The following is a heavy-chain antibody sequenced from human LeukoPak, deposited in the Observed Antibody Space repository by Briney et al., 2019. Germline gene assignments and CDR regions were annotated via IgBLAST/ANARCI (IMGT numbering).Heavy chain of an antibody. D-gene: IGHD3-22*01. CDR3: ARDPDSSGYYYFDY. J-gene: IGHJ4*02. CDR2: ISSSSSYI. CDR1: GFTFSSYR. V-gene: IGHV3-21*01. Sequence: GGSLRLSCAASGFTFSSYRMNWVRQAPGKGLEWVASISSSSSYIYYADSVKGRFTISRDNAKNSLYLQMNSLRAEDTAVYYCARDPDSSGYYYFDYWGQGTLVTVSS.